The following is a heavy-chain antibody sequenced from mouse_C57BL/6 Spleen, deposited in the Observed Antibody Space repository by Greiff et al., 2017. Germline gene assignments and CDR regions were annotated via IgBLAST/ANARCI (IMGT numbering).Heavy chain of an antibody. D-gene: IGHD1-3*01. V-gene: IGHV1-82*01. CDR2: IYPGDGDT. Sequence: VQLQQSGPELVKPGASVKISCKASGYAFSSSWMNWVKQRPGKGLEWIGRIYPGDGDTNYNGKLKGKATLTADKSSSTAYMQLSSLTSEDSAVXFGARTGSKGDAMDYWGQGTSVTVSS. CDR3: ARTGSKGDAMDY. CDR1: GYAFSSSW. J-gene: IGHJ4*01.